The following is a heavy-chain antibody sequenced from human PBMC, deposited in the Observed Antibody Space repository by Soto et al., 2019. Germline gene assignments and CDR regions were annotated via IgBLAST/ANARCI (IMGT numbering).Heavy chain of an antibody. D-gene: IGHD3-10*01. CDR3: ARLDSGFGATMDV. CDR1: GGSVSSGTYY. J-gene: IGHJ6*02. CDR2: IDYSVTT. Sequence: QLQLQESGPGLVKPSETLSLTCTVSGGSVSSGTYYWGWIRQPPGKGLEWIGSIDYSVTTYYNPSLKGRVTISVDTSKNQFSLKLTSVTAADTAVYYCARLDSGFGATMDVWGQGTTVTVSS. V-gene: IGHV4-39*01.